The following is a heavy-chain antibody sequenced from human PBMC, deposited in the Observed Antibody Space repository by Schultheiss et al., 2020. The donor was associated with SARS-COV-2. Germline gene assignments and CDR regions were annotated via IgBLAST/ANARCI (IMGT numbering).Heavy chain of an antibody. J-gene: IGHJ4*02. CDR1: GYTFTSYY. D-gene: IGHD6-13*01. V-gene: IGHV1-8*03. Sequence: ASVKVSCKASGYTFTSYYMHWVRQAPGQGLEWMGWMNPNSGNTGYAQKFQGRVTITADKSTSTAYMELSSLRSEDTAVYYCARVGPAAFDYWGQGTPGHRLL. CDR2: MNPNSGNT. CDR3: ARVGPAAFDY.